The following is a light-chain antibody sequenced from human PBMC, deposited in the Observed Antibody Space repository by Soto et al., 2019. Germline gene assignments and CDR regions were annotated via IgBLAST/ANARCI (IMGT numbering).Light chain of an antibody. CDR3: SSYTSSSTVV. CDR2: DVS. V-gene: IGLV2-14*01. CDR1: SSDVGGYNY. J-gene: IGLJ2*01. Sequence: QSVLTQPASVPGSPGQSITISCTGTSSDVGGYNYVSWYQQHPGKAPKLMIYDVSNRPSGVSNRFSGSKSGNMASLTISGLQAEDEADYYCSSYTSSSTVVFGGGTKLTVL.